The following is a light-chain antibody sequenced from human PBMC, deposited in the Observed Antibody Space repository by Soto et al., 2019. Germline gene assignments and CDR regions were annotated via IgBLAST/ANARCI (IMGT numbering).Light chain of an antibody. V-gene: IGKV3-20*01. CDR2: GAS. J-gene: IGKJ1*01. Sequence: ETVLTQSPGTLSLSPGERATLSCRASQSVGRNYLAWFQQKSGQAPRLVIYGASSRAAGIPDRLSGRGSGTEFTLTITSLQSEDFAVYYCQQYDNWLWTFGQGTKVDIK. CDR3: QQYDNWLWT. CDR1: QSVGRNY.